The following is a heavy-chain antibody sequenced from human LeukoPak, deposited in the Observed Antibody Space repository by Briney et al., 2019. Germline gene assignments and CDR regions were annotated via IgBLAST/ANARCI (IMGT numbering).Heavy chain of an antibody. V-gene: IGHV4-39*07. CDR3: ARDYDFWSGYYPDAFDI. J-gene: IGHJ3*02. CDR2: IYYSGST. CDR1: GGSISSSSYY. D-gene: IGHD3-3*01. Sequence: PSETLSLTCTVSGGSISSSSYYWGWIRQPPGKGLEWIGSIYYSGSTYYNPSLKSRVTISVDTSKNQFSLKLSSVTAADTAVYYCARDYDFWSGYYPDAFDIWGQGTMVTVSS.